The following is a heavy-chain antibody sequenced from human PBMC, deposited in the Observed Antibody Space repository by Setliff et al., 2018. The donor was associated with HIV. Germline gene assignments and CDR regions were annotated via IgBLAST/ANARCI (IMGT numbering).Heavy chain of an antibody. CDR2: MNPNSGNT. V-gene: IGHV1-8*02. Sequence: ASVKVSCKASGYTFTSYDINWVRQATGQGLEWMGWMNPNSGNTGYAQKLQGRVTMTTDTSTSTAYMELSSLRSDDTAVYYCARQDGTTVLSKDFDYWGQGTLVTVSS. D-gene: IGHD4-17*01. CDR3: ARQDGTTVLSKDFDY. J-gene: IGHJ4*02. CDR1: GYTFTSYD.